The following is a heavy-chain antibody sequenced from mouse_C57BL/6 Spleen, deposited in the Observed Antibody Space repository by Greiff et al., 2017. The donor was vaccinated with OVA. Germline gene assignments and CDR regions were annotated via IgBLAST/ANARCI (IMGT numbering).Heavy chain of an antibody. CDR1: GFSLSTSGMG. CDR2: IYWDDDK. J-gene: IGHJ1*03. Sequence: QVTLKVSGPGILQSSQTLSLTCSFSGFSLSTSGMGVSWLRQPSGQGLEWLAHIYWDDDKRYNPSLKSRRTITTDTSSNQVFRKITSVDTADTATYYCARNRGSEDWYFDVWGTGTTVTVSS. CDR3: ARNRGSEDWYFDV. D-gene: IGHD1-1*01. V-gene: IGHV8-12*01.